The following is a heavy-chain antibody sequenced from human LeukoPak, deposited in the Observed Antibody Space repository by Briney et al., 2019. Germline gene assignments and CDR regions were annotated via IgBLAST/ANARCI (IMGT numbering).Heavy chain of an antibody. J-gene: IGHJ4*02. V-gene: IGHV3-49*04. Sequence: GGSLRLSCAASGFNVSNNYMSWVRQAPGKGLEWVGFIRSKAYGGTTEYAASVKGRFTISRDDSKSIAYLQVNSLKTEDTAVYYCTRGKYYDFWSGYYPDYWGQGTLVTVSS. D-gene: IGHD3-3*01. CDR2: IRSKAYGGTT. CDR3: TRGKYYDFWSGYYPDY. CDR1: GFNVSNNY.